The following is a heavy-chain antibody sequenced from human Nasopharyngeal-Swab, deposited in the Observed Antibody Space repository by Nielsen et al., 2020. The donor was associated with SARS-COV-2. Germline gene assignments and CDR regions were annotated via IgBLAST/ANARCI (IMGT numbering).Heavy chain of an antibody. V-gene: IGHV3-7*01. CDR1: GFSFRSYL. J-gene: IGHJ4*02. D-gene: IGHD2-15*01. CDR3: ARGTGVYCSGGSCYPGAFDY. CDR2: INQGGSER. Sequence: GGSLRLSCTASGFSFRSYLMSWVRQTPGKGLEWVANINQGGSERDYVDSVKGRFTISRGNAENSLYLQMNSLRAEDTAVYYCARGTGVYCSGGSCYPGAFDYWGQGTLVTVSS.